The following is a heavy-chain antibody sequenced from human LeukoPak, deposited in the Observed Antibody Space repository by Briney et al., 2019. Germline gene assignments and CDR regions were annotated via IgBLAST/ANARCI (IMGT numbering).Heavy chain of an antibody. D-gene: IGHD6-25*01. CDR1: GGSISGYY. Sequence: PSETLSLTCTVSGGSISGYYWNWIRQPPGKGLEWLGYIYPSGNSDYNPSLKSRVSMSADTSKKQISLRLSSVTAADTAVYYCTRRTRIAAGVYNIDFWGQGTLVTVSS. CDR2: IYPSGNS. J-gene: IGHJ4*02. V-gene: IGHV4-4*09. CDR3: TRRTRIAAGVYNIDF.